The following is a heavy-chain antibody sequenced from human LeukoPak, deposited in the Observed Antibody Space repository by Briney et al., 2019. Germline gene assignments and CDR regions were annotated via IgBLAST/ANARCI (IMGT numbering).Heavy chain of an antibody. CDR1: GYTFTSYG. J-gene: IGHJ5*02. CDR3: ARDSTAAAVRA. V-gene: IGHV1-18*01. CDR2: ISAYNGNT. Sequence: ASVKVSCKASGYTFTSYGISWVRQAPGQGLEWMGWISAYNGNTNYAQNLQGRVTMTTDTSTSTVYMELSSLRSEDTAVYYCARDSTAAAVRAWGQGTLVTVSS. D-gene: IGHD6-13*01.